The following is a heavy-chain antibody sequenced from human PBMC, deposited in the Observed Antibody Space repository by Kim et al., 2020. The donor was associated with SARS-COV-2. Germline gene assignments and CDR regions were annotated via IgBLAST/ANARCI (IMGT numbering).Heavy chain of an antibody. J-gene: IGHJ4*02. CDR1: GFTFSSYS. V-gene: IGHV3-21*01. Sequence: GGSLRLSCAASGFTFSSYSMNWVRHAPGKGLEWVSSISSSSSYIYYADSVKGRFTISRDNAKNSLYLQMNSLRAEDTAVYYCAREVRYYYDRLGPASGWGQGTLVTVSS. D-gene: IGHD3-22*01. CDR3: AREVRYYYDRLGPASG. CDR2: ISSSSSYI.